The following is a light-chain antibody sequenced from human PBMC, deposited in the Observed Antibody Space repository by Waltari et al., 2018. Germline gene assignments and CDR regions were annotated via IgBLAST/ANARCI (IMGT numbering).Light chain of an antibody. Sequence: YELTQPPSVSVSPGQTARITCSGDSLQKQSAYCYQQKPGQAPVLLIYQDTKRPSGIPERFSGSSSGTTVTLTLSGAQAEDEAAYYCQSADSSGTYVVFGGGTKVTVL. J-gene: IGLJ3*02. CDR3: QSADSSGTYVV. CDR2: QDT. CDR1: SLQKQS. V-gene: IGLV3-25*03.